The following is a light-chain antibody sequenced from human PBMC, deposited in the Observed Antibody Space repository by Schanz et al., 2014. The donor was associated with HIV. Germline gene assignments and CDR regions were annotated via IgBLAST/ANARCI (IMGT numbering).Light chain of an antibody. CDR1: QSINNY. V-gene: IGKV3-11*01. CDR3: HQYNNWPSA. CDR2: DAS. Sequence: EIVLTQYPGTLSLSPGERATLSCRASQSINNYLAWYQQKPGQAPRLIIYDASKRATGIPARFSGSGSGTDFTLNINSLEPEDFAVYYCHQYNNWPSAFGQGTRLEIK. J-gene: IGKJ5*01.